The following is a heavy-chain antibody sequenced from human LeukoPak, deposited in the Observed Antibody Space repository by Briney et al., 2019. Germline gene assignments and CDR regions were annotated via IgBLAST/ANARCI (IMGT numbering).Heavy chain of an antibody. CDR3: ARSGFTVVPIANYHDGMDV. CDR2: ISGNSGNT. D-gene: IGHD2-2*01. V-gene: IGHV1-18*01. Sequence: ASVKVSCKCSGYSFISYGINWVRQAPVQGLEWMGWISGNSGNTKYADKFQGRVTMTTDTSTETVYMELRSLRSDDTAVYYCARSGFTVVPIANYHDGMDVWGHGTTVTVSS. CDR1: GYSFISYG. J-gene: IGHJ6*02.